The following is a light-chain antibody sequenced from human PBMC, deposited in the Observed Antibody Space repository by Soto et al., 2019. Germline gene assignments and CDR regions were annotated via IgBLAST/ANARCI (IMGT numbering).Light chain of an antibody. V-gene: IGLV2-14*01. CDR3: TSSTSGSLYV. CDR2: NVS. Sequence: QSVLTQAAPVSGSPGQSITISCTGTSSDVGGYNYVSWYQQFPGKVPKLLIYNVSNRPSGVSNRFSGSKSGNTASLTISGLQAEDEADYFCTSSTSGSLYVFGTGTKVTVL. CDR1: SSDVGGYNY. J-gene: IGLJ1*01.